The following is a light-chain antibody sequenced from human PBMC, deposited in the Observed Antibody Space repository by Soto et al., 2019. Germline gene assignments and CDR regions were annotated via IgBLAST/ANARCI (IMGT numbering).Light chain of an antibody. V-gene: IGKV1-39*01. CDR2: VAS. CDR3: QQYTDWPLT. J-gene: IGKJ1*01. CDR1: QSISSY. Sequence: DIQMTQSPSSLSASVGDRVTITCRASQSISSYLSWYQQKPGKAPKLLINVASTLQSGVPSRFSGSGSGTDFTLTISRLEPEDFAVYYCQQYTDWPLTFGQGTKVDIK.